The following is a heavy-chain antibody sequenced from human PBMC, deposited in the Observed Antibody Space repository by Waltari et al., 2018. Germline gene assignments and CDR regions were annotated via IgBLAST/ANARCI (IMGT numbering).Heavy chain of an antibody. V-gene: IGHV4-61*02. Sequence: QVQLQESGPGLVKPSQTLSLTCTVPGGSISSGSYYWSWIRQPAGKGLEWIGRIYTSGSTNYNPSLKSRVTISVDTSKNQFSLKLSSVTAADTAVYYCARDSWEPSGDWGQGTLVTVSS. J-gene: IGHJ4*02. CDR3: ARDSWEPSGD. CDR1: GGSISSGSYY. CDR2: IYTSGST. D-gene: IGHD1-26*01.